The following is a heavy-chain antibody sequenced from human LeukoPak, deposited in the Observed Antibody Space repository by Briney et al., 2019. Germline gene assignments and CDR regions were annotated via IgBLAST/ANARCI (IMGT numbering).Heavy chain of an antibody. CDR2: ISFIGET. CDR1: GDSISLYY. CDR3: ARSQQLVRTFDS. Sequence: SEALSLTCTVSGDSISLYYWSWIRQSPGKGLEWIGYISFIGETNYNPSLKSRVTISQDTSKNQLSLRLSSVTAADTAVYYCARSQQLVRTFDSWGQGTLVTVSS. V-gene: IGHV4-59*01. J-gene: IGHJ4*02. D-gene: IGHD1-1*01.